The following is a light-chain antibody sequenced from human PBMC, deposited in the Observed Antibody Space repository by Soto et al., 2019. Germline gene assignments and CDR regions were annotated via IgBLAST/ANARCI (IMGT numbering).Light chain of an antibody. Sequence: DIQMTQSPSTLSASVGDRVTITCRASQTISTWVAWYQQKSGEAPKLLIYKASDLDVGVPSRFAGSGSGTEFTLTISSLQSEDFAVYYCQEYIQWPPGMFGPGTKVDI. CDR2: KAS. J-gene: IGKJ1*01. CDR1: QTISTW. CDR3: QEYIQWPPGM. V-gene: IGKV1-5*03.